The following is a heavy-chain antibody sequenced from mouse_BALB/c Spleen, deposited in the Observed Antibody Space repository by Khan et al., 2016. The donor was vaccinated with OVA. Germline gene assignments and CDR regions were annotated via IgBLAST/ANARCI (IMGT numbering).Heavy chain of an antibody. J-gene: IGHJ3*01. CDR2: IDPENGET. V-gene: IGHV14-1*02. Sequence: EVQLQESGAELVRPGALVKLSCKASGFNIKDYYMHWVKQRPEQGLEWIGWIDPENGETVYDPKFQGKASITANTSSNTAYLQLSSLPSEDTAVYYCTRSGYSAWFAYWGQGTPVTVSA. CDR1: GFNIKDYY. CDR3: TRSGYSAWFAY.